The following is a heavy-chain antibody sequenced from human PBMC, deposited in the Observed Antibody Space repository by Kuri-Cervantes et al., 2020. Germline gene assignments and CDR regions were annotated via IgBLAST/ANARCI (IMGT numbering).Heavy chain of an antibody. CDR2: INSDGSST. V-gene: IGHV3-74*01. D-gene: IGHD6-19*01. Sequence: GGSLRLSCAASGFTFSSYWMHWVRQAPGKGLVWVSRINSDGSSTGYADSVKGRFTISRDNAKNTLYLQMNSLKTEDTAVYYCTTDKWLVGWYFDYWGQGTLVTVSS. J-gene: IGHJ4*02. CDR3: TTDKWLVGWYFDY. CDR1: GFTFSSYW.